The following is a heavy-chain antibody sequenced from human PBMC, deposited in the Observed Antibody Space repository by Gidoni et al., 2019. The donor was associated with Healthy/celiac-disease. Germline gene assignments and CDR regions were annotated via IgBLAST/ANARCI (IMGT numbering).Heavy chain of an antibody. Sequence: EVQLVETGGGLIQPGGSLRLSCAASGFTVSSNYMSWVRQAPGKGLEWVSVIYSGGSTYYADSVKGRFTISRDNSKNTLYLQMNSLRAEDTAVYYCARDNHYYGSGSQGMDVWGQGTTVTVSS. CDR1: GFTVSSNY. D-gene: IGHD3-10*01. V-gene: IGHV3-53*02. J-gene: IGHJ6*02. CDR3: ARDNHYYGSGSQGMDV. CDR2: IYSGGST.